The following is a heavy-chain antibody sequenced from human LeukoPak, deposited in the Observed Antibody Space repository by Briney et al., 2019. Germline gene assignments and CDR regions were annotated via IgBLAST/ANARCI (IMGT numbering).Heavy chain of an antibody. D-gene: IGHD3-16*01. Sequence: PGGSLRLSCAASGFTFSDYYMSWIRQAPGKGLEWVSYISSSSSYTNYADSVKGRFTISRDNAKNSLYLQMNSLRAEDTAVYYCARDWGPGYFDYWGQGTLVTVSS. V-gene: IGHV3-11*05. CDR2: ISSSSSYT. CDR3: ARDWGPGYFDY. J-gene: IGHJ4*02. CDR1: GFTFSDYY.